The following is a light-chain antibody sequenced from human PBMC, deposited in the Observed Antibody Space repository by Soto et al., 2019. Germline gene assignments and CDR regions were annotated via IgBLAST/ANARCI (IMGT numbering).Light chain of an antibody. CDR2: YDS. Sequence: SYELTQPPSVSVAPGKTARVTCGGNNIGSNSVHWYQQQPGQAPVVVIYYDSDRPSGIPERFSGSNSGNTATLTISRVEAGDEADFYCQVWDTSLDSVIFGGGTKLTVL. CDR3: QVWDTSLDSVI. CDR1: NIGSNS. J-gene: IGLJ2*01. V-gene: IGLV3-21*04.